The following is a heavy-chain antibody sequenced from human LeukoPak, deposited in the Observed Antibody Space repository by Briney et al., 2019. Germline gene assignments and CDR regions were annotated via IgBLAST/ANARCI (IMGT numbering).Heavy chain of an antibody. D-gene: IGHD4-17*01. V-gene: IGHV3-23*01. CDR3: ARVWGLGYSDVHWAFHV. CDR2: ITGSAGDA. J-gene: IGHJ3*01. Sequence: GGSLRLSCAASGFTFSSYAMTWVRQAPGKGLEWVSAITGSAGDAYYADSVKGRFTISRDNSKNTLYLQMTSLRAEDTAIYYCARVWGLGYSDVHWAFHVWGQGTMVTVSS. CDR1: GFTFSSYA.